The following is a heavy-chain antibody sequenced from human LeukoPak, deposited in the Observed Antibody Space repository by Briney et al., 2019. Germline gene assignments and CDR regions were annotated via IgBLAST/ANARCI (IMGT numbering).Heavy chain of an antibody. J-gene: IGHJ3*02. CDR3: ASRFWSSGWYRDAFHI. V-gene: IGHV1-69*05. CDR1: RGTFSSYA. D-gene: IGHD6-19*01. Sequence: SVKISCNASRGTFSSYAISWVRQAPGQGLEWMGRIIPIFGTANYAQKFQGRVTITTDESTSTAYMELSSLRSEDTAVYYCASRFWSSGWYRDAFHIWGQGTMVTVSS. CDR2: IIPIFGTA.